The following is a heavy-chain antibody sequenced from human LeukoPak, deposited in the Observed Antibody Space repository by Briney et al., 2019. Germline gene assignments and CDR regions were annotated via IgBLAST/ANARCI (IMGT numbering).Heavy chain of an antibody. V-gene: IGHV3-21*01. CDR1: GFTFSDNS. Sequence: GGSLRLSCAASGFTFSDNSMTWVRQAPGKGLEWVSSIRSTSTNIYYTDSVKGRFTISRDNAKNSLYLQMNSLRFEDTAVYYCARDPDVWGQGTTVTVSS. J-gene: IGHJ6*02. CDR2: IRSTSTNI. CDR3: ARDPDV.